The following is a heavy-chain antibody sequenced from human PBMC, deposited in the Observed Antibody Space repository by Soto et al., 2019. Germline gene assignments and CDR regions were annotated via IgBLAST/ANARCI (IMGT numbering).Heavy chain of an antibody. CDR1: GFTFSSYA. CDR3: ARAPPITYYYDSSGYSLGV. D-gene: IGHD3-22*01. CDR2: ISYDGSNK. J-gene: IGHJ4*02. Sequence: GGSLRLSCAASGFTFSSYAMHWVRQAPGKGLEWVAVISYDGSNKYYADSVKGRFTISRDNSKNTLYLQMNSLRAEDTAVYYCARAPPITYYYDSSGYSLGVWGQGTLVTVSS. V-gene: IGHV3-30*04.